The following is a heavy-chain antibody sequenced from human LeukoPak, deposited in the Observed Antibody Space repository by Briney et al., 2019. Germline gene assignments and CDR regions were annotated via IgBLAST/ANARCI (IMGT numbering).Heavy chain of an antibody. Sequence: GGSLRLSCVVSGLNFSLYSISWVRQPPGKGLEWVSSISGRGDSRYYAESVKGRFTISRDNSKSTLNLQMGSLRVEDTAIYYCVSFEYWGQGTLVTVSS. V-gene: IGHV3-23*01. CDR1: GLNFSLYS. CDR2: ISGRGDSR. J-gene: IGHJ4*02. CDR3: VSFEY.